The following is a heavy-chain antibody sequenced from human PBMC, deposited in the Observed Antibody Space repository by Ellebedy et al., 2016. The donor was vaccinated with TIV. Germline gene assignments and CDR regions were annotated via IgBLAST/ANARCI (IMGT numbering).Heavy chain of an antibody. CDR1: GYSISSGYY. J-gene: IGHJ5*02. CDR2: IYHSGST. CDR3: ARDTSFGEQWLVREANWFDP. Sequence: SETLSLTXTVSGYSISSGYYWGWIRQPPGKGLEWIGSIYHSGSTYYNPSLKSRVTISVDTSKNQFSLKLSSVTAADTAVYYCARDTSFGEQWLVREANWFDPWGQGTLVTVSS. D-gene: IGHD6-19*01. V-gene: IGHV4-38-2*02.